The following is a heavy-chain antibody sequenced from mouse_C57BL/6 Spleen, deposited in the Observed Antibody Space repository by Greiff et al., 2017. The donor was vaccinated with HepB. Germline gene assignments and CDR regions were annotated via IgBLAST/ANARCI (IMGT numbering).Heavy chain of an antibody. J-gene: IGHJ4*01. V-gene: IGHV2-2*01. CDR2: IWSGGST. CDR1: GFSLTSYG. D-gene: IGHD1-1*01. CDR3: ARNRDYYGSSPYYAMDY. Sequence: QVQLQQSGPGLVQPSQSLSITCTVSGFSLTSYGVHWVRQSPGKGLEWLGVIWSGGSTDYNAAFISRLSISKDNSKSQVFFKMNSLQADDTAIYYCARNRDYYGSSPYYAMDYWGQGTSVTVSS.